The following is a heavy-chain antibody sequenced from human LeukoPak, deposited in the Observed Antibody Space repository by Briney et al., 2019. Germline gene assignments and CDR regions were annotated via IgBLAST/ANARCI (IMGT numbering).Heavy chain of an antibody. CDR1: GLTFSNAR. Sequence: GGSLRLSCAASGLTFSNARMSWVRQAPGKGLEWVGRIKSKTDGGTTDYAAPVKGRFTISRDDSKNTLYLQMNSLKTEDTAVYYCTTDLVVVVAATQYYFDYWGQGTLVTVSS. CDR3: TTDLVVVVAATQYYFDY. D-gene: IGHD2-15*01. CDR2: IKSKTDGGTT. V-gene: IGHV3-15*01. J-gene: IGHJ4*02.